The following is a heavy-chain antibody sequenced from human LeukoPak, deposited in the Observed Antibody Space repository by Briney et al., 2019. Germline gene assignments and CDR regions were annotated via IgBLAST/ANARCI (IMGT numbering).Heavy chain of an antibody. J-gene: IGHJ4*01. V-gene: IGHV4-39*07. D-gene: IGHD6-19*01. CDR3: ARVRGAVAVDY. Sequence: SETLSLTCTVSGGSISSSSYYWGWIRQPPGKGLGWIGSIYYSGSTYYNPSLKSRVTLSVDTSKNQFSLKLTSVTAADTAVYYCARVRGAVAVDYWGHGSLVTVSS. CDR2: IYYSGST. CDR1: GGSISSSSYY.